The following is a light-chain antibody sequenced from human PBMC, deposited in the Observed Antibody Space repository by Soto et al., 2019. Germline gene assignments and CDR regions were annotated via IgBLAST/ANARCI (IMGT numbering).Light chain of an antibody. J-gene: IGKJ4*01. CDR3: QQYHTWPIT. Sequence: DILMTQSPATLSLSPGERGTSSGMASQGVSRKLAWYQHKPGQAPRLLISGASTGATGIPARFSGSGSGTEFTLTISSLQSEDCAIYYCQQYHTWPITFGGGAKVDI. V-gene: IGKV3-15*01. CDR1: QGVSRK. CDR2: GAS.